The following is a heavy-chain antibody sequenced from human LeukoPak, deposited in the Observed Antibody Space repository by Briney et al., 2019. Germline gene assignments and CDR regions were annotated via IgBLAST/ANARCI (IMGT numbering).Heavy chain of an antibody. CDR3: AVEWFPYDAFGI. J-gene: IGHJ3*02. CDR2: IYNTGST. D-gene: IGHD3-3*01. Sequence: SETLSLTCNVSGGSISGSNYYWGWIRQPPGKGLEWIGNIYNTGSTYYNPSLKSRVTISVDTSKNHFSLKLTSVTAADTAVYYCAVEWFPYDAFGIWGQGTMVTVSS. V-gene: IGHV4-39*02. CDR1: GGSISGSNYY.